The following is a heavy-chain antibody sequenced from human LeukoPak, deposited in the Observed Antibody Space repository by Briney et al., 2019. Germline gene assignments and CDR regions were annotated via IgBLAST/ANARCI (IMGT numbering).Heavy chain of an antibody. Sequence: SETLSLTCTVSGGSISSGDYYWSWIRQPPGKGLEWIGYIYYSGSTYYNPSLKSRVTISVDTSKNQFSPKLSSVTAADTAVYYCARDRASTTVVTGGWFDPWGQGTLVTVSS. CDR2: IYYSGST. CDR1: GGSISSGDYY. CDR3: ARDRASTTVVTGGWFDP. V-gene: IGHV4-30-4*01. J-gene: IGHJ5*02. D-gene: IGHD4-23*01.